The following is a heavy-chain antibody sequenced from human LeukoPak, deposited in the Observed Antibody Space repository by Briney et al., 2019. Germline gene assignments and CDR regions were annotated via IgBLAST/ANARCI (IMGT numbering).Heavy chain of an antibody. V-gene: IGHV3-21*01. CDR2: ISSSSSYI. CDR1: GFTFSSYS. Sequence: GGSLRLSCAASGFTFSSYSMNWVRQAPGKGLEWVSSISSSSSYIYYADSVKGRFTISRDNAKNSLYLQMNSLRAEDTAVYYCARDQGGSYRIDAFDIWGQGTVVTVSS. CDR3: ARDQGGSYRIDAFDI. J-gene: IGHJ3*02. D-gene: IGHD1-26*01.